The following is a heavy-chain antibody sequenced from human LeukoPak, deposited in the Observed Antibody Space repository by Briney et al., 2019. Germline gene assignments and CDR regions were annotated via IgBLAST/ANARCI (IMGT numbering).Heavy chain of an antibody. J-gene: IGHJ4*02. CDR2: ISGSGGST. CDR3: ATDGLTGTTDGTLES. CDR1: GFTFSSYA. V-gene: IGHV3-23*01. Sequence: GGSLRLSCAASGFTFSSYAMSWVRQAPGKGLEWVSAISGSGGSTYYADSVKGRYTISRDDSKNTLYLQMNSLRVEDTAIYYCATDGLTGTTDGTLESWGQGTLVTVSS. D-gene: IGHD1-20*01.